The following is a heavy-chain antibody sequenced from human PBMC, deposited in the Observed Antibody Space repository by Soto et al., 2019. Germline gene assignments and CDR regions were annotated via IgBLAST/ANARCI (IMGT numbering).Heavy chain of an antibody. CDR3: ERDRSGSYLEGFDY. J-gene: IGHJ4*02. V-gene: IGHV3-7*01. Sequence: GGSLRLSCVASGFTFISSFMGWVRQAPGKGLEWVANINQDGGGTYYVDSVEGRFTISRDNAKDSLFLEMKSLRSEDTAVYSCERDRSGSYLEGFDYWGQGTLVTVSS. CDR2: INQDGGGT. D-gene: IGHD1-26*01. CDR1: GFTFISSF.